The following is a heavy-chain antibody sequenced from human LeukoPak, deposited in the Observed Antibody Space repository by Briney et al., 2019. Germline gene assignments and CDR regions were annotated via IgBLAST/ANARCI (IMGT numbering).Heavy chain of an antibody. J-gene: IGHJ4*02. D-gene: IGHD6-19*01. Sequence: GGSLKLSCAVSGFPFSIYEMNWVRQAPGKGLEWVSNIGSSGTTIYYADSVKGRFSISRDNAKSSLYLQMNSLRVEDTAVYYCALLAVASDFDYWGQGALVSVSS. V-gene: IGHV3-48*03. CDR1: GFPFSIYE. CDR3: ALLAVASDFDY. CDR2: IGSSGTTI.